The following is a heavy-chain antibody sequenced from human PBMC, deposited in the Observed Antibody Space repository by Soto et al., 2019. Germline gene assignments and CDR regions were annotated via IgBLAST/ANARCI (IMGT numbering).Heavy chain of an antibody. CDR3: AKDIDRGITNFDL. Sequence: EVQLLESGGGLVQPGGSLRLSCAASGFTFSSYAMSWVRQAPGKGLEWVSAISGSGGSTYYADSVKGRFTISRDNAKNTLYLKMNSLRAEDTAVYYCAKDIDRGITNFDLRGRGTLVTVSS. CDR2: ISGSGGST. D-gene: IGHD1-20*01. J-gene: IGHJ2*01. V-gene: IGHV3-23*01. CDR1: GFTFSSYA.